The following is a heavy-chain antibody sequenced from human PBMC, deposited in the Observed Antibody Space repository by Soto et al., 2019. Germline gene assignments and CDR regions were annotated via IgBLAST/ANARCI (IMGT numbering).Heavy chain of an antibody. J-gene: IGHJ4*02. CDR1: GITFSNYE. D-gene: IGHD7-27*01. CDR2: ISSDGDTI. Sequence: PGGSLRLSCAASGITFSNYEMNWVRQVPGKGLEWISFISSDGDTIYYAVSVKGRFTISRDNAKNSLYLQMNSLRAEDSAVYYCASPWGSSDYWGQGTLVTVSS. V-gene: IGHV3-48*03. CDR3: ASPWGSSDY.